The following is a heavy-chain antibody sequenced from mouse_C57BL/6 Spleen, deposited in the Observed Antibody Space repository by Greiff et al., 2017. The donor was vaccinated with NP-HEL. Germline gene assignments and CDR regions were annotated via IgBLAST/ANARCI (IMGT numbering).Heavy chain of an antibody. J-gene: IGHJ4*01. CDR3: ARGGSLTGTERDAMDY. CDR1: GYAFSSSW. Sequence: QVQLQQSGPELVKPGASVKISCKASGYAFSSSWMNWVKQRPGKGLEWIGRIYPGDGDTNYNGKFKGKATLTADKSSSTAYMQLSSLTSEDSAVYFCARGGSLTGTERDAMDYWGQGTSVTVSS. V-gene: IGHV1-82*01. D-gene: IGHD4-1*01. CDR2: IYPGDGDT.